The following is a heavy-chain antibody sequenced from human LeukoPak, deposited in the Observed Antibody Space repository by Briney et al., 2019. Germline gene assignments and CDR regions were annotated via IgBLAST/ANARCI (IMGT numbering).Heavy chain of an antibody. CDR1: GFILSDRY. J-gene: IGHJ4*02. Sequence: GGSLRLSCAASGFILSDRYMAWIRQAPGKGLEWLSYISGSGSDINYADSVKGRFTISRDNAKNSLYLQMNSLRAEDTAVYYCARYGAGLYYFDYWGQGTLVTVSS. D-gene: IGHD3-10*01. CDR2: ISGSGSDI. CDR3: ARYGAGLYYFDY. V-gene: IGHV3-11*01.